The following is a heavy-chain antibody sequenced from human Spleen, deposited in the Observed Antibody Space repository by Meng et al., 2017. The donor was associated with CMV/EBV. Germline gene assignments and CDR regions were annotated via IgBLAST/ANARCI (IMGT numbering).Heavy chain of an antibody. CDR2: IIPILGIA. V-gene: IGHV1-69*10. D-gene: IGHD2-2*01. J-gene: IGHJ6*02. CDR1: FSSYA. CDR3: GSNVVVPAARPYYYYGMDV. Sequence: FSSYAISWVRQAPGQGLEWMGGIIPILGIANYAQKFQGRVTITADKSTSTAYMELSSLRSEDTAVYYCGSNVVVPAARPYYYYGMDVWGQGTTVTVSS.